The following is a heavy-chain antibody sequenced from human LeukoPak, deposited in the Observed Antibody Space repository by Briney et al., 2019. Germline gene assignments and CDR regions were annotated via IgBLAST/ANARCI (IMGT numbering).Heavy chain of an antibody. CDR1: GFTFSSYA. V-gene: IGHV3-30*04. D-gene: IGHD2-2*01. CDR3: ARDPHIVVAPAAYFDY. CDR2: ISYDGSNK. J-gene: IGHJ4*02. Sequence: GGSLRLSCAASGFTFSSYAMHWVRQAPGKGLEWVAVISYDGSNKYYADSVKGRFTISRDNSKNTLYLQMNSLRAEDTAVYYCARDPHIVVAPAAYFDYWGQGTLVTVSS.